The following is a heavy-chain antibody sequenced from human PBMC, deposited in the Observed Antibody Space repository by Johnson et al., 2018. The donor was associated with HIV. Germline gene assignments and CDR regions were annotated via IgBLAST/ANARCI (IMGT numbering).Heavy chain of an antibody. Sequence: VQLVESGGGLVQPGRSLRLSCAASGFTFDDYAMHWVRQAPGKGLEWVGRIKSKTDGGTTDYAAPVKGRFTISRDDSKNTLYLQMNSLKTEDTAVYYCAREYSSLSQGAFDIWGQGTMVTVSS. J-gene: IGHJ3*02. V-gene: IGHV3-15*01. D-gene: IGHD6-6*01. CDR3: AREYSSLSQGAFDI. CDR2: IKSKTDGGTT. CDR1: GFTFDDYA.